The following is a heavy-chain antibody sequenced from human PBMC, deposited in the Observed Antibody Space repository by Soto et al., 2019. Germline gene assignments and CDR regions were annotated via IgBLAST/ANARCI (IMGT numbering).Heavy chain of an antibody. CDR2: IIPIFGTA. J-gene: IGHJ6*02. CDR3: ARGGVWGGMDV. CDR1: GGTFSSYA. Sequence: QVQLVQSGAEVKKPGSSVKVSCKASGGTFSSYAISWVRQAPGQGLEWMGGIIPIFGTANYAQKFQGRVTITAHESTITRYMELSTLRSEHTAMYYCARGGVWGGMDVWGQGTTDTVSS. V-gene: IGHV1-69*12. D-gene: IGHD1-26*01.